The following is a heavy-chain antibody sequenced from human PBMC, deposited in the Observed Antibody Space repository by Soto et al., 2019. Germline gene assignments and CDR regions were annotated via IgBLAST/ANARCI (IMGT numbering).Heavy chain of an antibody. CDR1: GGTFSSYA. J-gene: IGHJ6*02. CDR2: IIPIFGTA. D-gene: IGHD4-17*01. Sequence: QVQLVQSGAEVKKPGSSVKVSCKASGGTFSSYAISWVRQAPGQGLEWMGGIIPIFGTANYAQKFQGRVTITADESTSTADMELSSLRSEDTAVYYGARDRGRGGDAGDGDPTYDGMDVWGQGTTVTVSS. V-gene: IGHV1-69*01. CDR3: ARDRGRGGDAGDGDPTYDGMDV.